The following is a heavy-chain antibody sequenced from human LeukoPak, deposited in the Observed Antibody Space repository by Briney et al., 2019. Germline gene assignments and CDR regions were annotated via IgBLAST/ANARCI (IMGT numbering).Heavy chain of an antibody. CDR1: GGSISSYY. Sequence: PSETLSLTCTVSGGSISSYYWSWIRQPPGRGLEWIGYIYYSGSTNYNPSLKSRVAISVDTSKNQFSLKLSSVTAADTAVYSCGRGERYSESYVVEFWGQGTLVTVSS. CDR3: GRGERYSESYVVEF. CDR2: IYYSGST. V-gene: IGHV4-59*01. D-gene: IGHD5-12*01. J-gene: IGHJ4*02.